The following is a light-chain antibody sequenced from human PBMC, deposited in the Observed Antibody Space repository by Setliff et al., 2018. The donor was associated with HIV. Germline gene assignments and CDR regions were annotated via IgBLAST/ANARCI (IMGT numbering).Light chain of an antibody. CDR3: AAWDDSLSGLYV. CDR2: RNN. Sequence: QSVLTRPPSASGTPGQRVTISCSGSSSNIGSNYVYWYQQLPGTTPKLLIYRNNQRPSGVPDRFSGSKSGTSASLAISGLRSEDEADYYCAAWDDSLSGLYVFGTGTKV. CDR1: SSNIGSNY. V-gene: IGLV1-47*01. J-gene: IGLJ1*01.